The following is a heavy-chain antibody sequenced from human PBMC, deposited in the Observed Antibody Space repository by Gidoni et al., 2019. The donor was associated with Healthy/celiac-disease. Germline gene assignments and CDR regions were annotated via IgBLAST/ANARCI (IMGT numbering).Heavy chain of an antibody. Sequence: EVQLVESGGGLVQPGRSLRLSCAASGFTFADYAMHWVRQAPGKGLEWVSGISWNSGSIGYADSVKGRFTISRDNAKNSLYLQMNSLRAEDTALYYCAKDMAPYSSGWYESLFDYWGQGTLVTVSS. CDR2: ISWNSGSI. D-gene: IGHD6-19*01. CDR1: GFTFADYA. V-gene: IGHV3-9*01. CDR3: AKDMAPYSSGWYESLFDY. J-gene: IGHJ4*02.